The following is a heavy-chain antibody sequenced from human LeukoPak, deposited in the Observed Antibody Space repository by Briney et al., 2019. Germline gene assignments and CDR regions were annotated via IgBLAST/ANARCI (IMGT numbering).Heavy chain of an antibody. CDR2: INPNSGGT. Sequence: AASVKVSCKASGYSFTGYYMHWVRQAPGQGLEWMGCINPNSGGTDYAQKFQGRVTMTRDTSISTAYMELSSLRSDDTAVYYCARGGGTNAFDIWSQGTMVTVSS. CDR1: GYSFTGYY. J-gene: IGHJ3*02. V-gene: IGHV1-2*02. D-gene: IGHD1-26*01. CDR3: ARGGGTNAFDI.